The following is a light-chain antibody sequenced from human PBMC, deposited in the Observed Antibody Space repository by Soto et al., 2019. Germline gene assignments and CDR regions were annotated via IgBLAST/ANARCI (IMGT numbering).Light chain of an antibody. CDR2: GAS. V-gene: IGKV1-6*01. CDR3: LQDINCPWT. J-gene: IGKJ1*01. Sequence: IHLTSSPSSLSATVQDRGTIFSRSRGSSGNFLGWYQQKPGKPPKVLIYGASNIPSGVPARFSGSGSGTEFTLAISSLQPEDSATYYCLQDINCPWTFGQGTKVDIK. CDR1: GSSGNF.